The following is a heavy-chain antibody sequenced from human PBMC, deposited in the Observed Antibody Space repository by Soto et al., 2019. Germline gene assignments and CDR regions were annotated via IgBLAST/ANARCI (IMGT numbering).Heavy chain of an antibody. CDR2: IFHSGET. D-gene: IGHD3-16*01. J-gene: IGHJ3*02. Sequence: QLQLQESGPGLLKTSETLSLTCSVSGGFVSSRAYYWAWIRQPPGKGLEWIGNIFHSGETYYNPSLKSRVTLAEDRSTNQFSLRLTSVNAADTAVYFCARRGKGYAVDIWGQGTMITVSS. CDR3: ARRGKGYAVDI. V-gene: IGHV4-39*01. CDR1: GGFVSSRAYY.